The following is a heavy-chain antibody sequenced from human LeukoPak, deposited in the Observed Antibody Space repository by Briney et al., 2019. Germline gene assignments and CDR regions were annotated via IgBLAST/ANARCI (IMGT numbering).Heavy chain of an antibody. CDR1: GYSISSCDY. J-gene: IGHJ6*03. D-gene: IGHD3-16*01. CDR3: ARGGYYYYYMDV. V-gene: IGHV4-38-2*01. Sequence: SETLSLTCAVSGYSISSCDYWGWIRQPPGKGLEWIGSIYHSGSTYYNPSLKSRVTISVDRSKNQFSLKLSSVTAADTAVYYCARGGYYYYYMDVWGKGTTVTVSS. CDR2: IYHSGST.